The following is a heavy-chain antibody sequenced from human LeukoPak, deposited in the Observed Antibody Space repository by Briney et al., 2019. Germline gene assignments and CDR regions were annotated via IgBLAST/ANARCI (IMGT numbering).Heavy chain of an antibody. CDR3: AKDGLYSSGWYDY. V-gene: IGHV3-23*01. D-gene: IGHD6-19*01. CDR1: GFTLSSYA. CDR2: ISGSGGST. Sequence: GGSLRLSCAASGFTLSSYAMSWVRQAPGKGLEWVSAISGSGGSTYYADSVKGRFTISRDNSKNTLYLQMNSLRAEDTAVYYCAKDGLYSSGWYDYWGQGTLVTVSS. J-gene: IGHJ4*02.